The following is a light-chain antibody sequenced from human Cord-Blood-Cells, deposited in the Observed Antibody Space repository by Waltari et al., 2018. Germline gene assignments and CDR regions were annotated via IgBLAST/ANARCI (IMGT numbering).Light chain of an antibody. CDR2: DVS. CDR3: SSYTSSSTYV. V-gene: IGLV2-14*01. Sequence: QSALPQPASVSGSPGQPITISCTGPSRDVGGYNFVSWYQQHPGKAPKLMIYDVSNRPSGVSNRFSGSKSGNTASLTISGLQAEDEADYYCSSYTSSSTYVFGTGTKVTVL. J-gene: IGLJ1*01. CDR1: SRDVGGYNF.